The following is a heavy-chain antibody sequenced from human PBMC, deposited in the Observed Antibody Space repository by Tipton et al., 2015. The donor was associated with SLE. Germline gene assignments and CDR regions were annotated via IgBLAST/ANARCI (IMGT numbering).Heavy chain of an antibody. CDR2: INPRSGDT. Sequence: QVQLVQSGAEVKKPGASVKVSCKASGYTLTNYGIGWVRQAPGQGLEWMGRINPRSGDTNYPQRFQGRVTMTRDTSINTAYMELSGLRSDDTAVYYCAREHPLEWLPYNDYWGQGTLVTVSS. D-gene: IGHD3-3*01. CDR3: AREHPLEWLPYNDY. V-gene: IGHV1-2*06. CDR1: GYTLTNYG. J-gene: IGHJ4*02.